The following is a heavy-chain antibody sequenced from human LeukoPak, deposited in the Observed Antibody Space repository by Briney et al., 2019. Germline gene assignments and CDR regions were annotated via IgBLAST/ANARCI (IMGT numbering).Heavy chain of an antibody. Sequence: GGSLRLSCAASGFTFSSYAMSWVRQAPGKGLEWVSAISGSGGSTYYADSVKGRFTISRDNSKNTLYLQMNSLRAEDTAVYYCAKDLLPNIVVVPAALPFDYWGQGTLVTVSS. CDR1: GFTFSSYA. V-gene: IGHV3-23*01. CDR2: ISGSGGST. D-gene: IGHD2-2*01. J-gene: IGHJ4*02. CDR3: AKDLLPNIVVVPAALPFDY.